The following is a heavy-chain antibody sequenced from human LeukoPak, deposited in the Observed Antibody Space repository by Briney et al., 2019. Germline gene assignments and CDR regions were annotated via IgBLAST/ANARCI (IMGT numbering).Heavy chain of an antibody. V-gene: IGHV1-18*01. CDR1: NYTFSSLGSGNSFISFA. Sequence: GASVKVSCKASNYTFSSLGSGNSFISFAISWVRQAPGQGLEWMGWISAYYGTTNYAQKFKGRVTMTSDTSTSTVYMELSSLKFEDTAVYYCARVRDGYNDAYDFWGQGTMVTVTS. J-gene: IGHJ3*01. CDR2: ISAYYGTT. CDR3: ARVRDGYNDAYDF. D-gene: IGHD5-24*01.